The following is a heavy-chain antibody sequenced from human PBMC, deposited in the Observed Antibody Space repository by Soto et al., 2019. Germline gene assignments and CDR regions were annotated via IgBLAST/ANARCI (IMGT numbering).Heavy chain of an antibody. Sequence: ASVKVSCKASGYSFTNYDINWVRQAAGQGPEWMAWMNPHSGNTGYAQKFRGRVSVARDTSTSTVYMELTRLTSDDTAVYFCARYAGDGARYFDLWGHGTLVTVSS. D-gene: IGHD2-15*01. J-gene: IGHJ2*01. V-gene: IGHV1-8*01. CDR1: GYSFTNYD. CDR3: ARYAGDGARYFDL. CDR2: MNPHSGNT.